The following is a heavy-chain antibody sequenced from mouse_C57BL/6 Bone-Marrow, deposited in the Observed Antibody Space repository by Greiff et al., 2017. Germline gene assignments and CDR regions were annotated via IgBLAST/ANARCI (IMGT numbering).Heavy chain of an antibody. Sequence: VHVKQSGAELVRPGASVKLSCTASGFNITDYYMHWVKQRPEQGLEWIGRIDPEDGDTEYAPKFQGKDTMTADTSSNTAYLQLSSLTSEDTAVYYCTTFYSNYVLFDYWGQGTTLTVSS. J-gene: IGHJ2*01. CDR3: TTFYSNYVLFDY. CDR2: IDPEDGDT. V-gene: IGHV14-1*01. CDR1: GFNITDYY. D-gene: IGHD2-5*01.